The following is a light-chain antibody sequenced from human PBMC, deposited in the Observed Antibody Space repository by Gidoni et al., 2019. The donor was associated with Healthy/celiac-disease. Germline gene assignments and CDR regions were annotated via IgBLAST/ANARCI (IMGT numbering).Light chain of an antibody. CDR3: QQYGSSPPVT. J-gene: IGKJ4*01. V-gene: IGKV3-20*01. CDR1: QSVSSSY. Sequence: EIVFTQSPGTLSLSPGKRATLSCRASQSVSSSYLAWYQQKPGQAPRLLIYGASSRATGIPDRFSGSVSGTDFTLIISRLEPEDFAVYYCQQYGSSPPVTFGGGTKVEIK. CDR2: GAS.